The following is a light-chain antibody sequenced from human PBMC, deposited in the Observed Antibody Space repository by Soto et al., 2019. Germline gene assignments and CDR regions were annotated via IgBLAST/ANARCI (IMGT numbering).Light chain of an antibody. V-gene: IGKV1-5*01. CDR3: QQYNTYLTWT. CDR2: AAS. J-gene: IGKJ1*01. CDR1: QSVSMW. Sequence: DTQMTQSPSTLSASVGDRVTITCRASQSVSMWLAWYQQKPGKTPRLLIYAASNLESGVPSRFSGSGSGTKFTLTINGLQPEDAATYSCQQYNTYLTWTFGQGTKVDIK.